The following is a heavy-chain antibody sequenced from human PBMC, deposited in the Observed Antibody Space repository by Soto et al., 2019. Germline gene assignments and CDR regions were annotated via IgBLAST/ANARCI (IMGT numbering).Heavy chain of an antibody. J-gene: IGHJ6*02. Sequence: GGSLRLSCAASGFTFSSYAMSWVRQAPGKGLEWVSAISGSGGSTYYADSVKGRFTISRDNSKNTLYLQMNSLRAEDTAVYYCAKRRGYCSGGSCYSLVFGMDVWGQGTTVTVSS. CDR1: GFTFSSYA. CDR2: ISGSGGST. D-gene: IGHD2-15*01. V-gene: IGHV3-23*01. CDR3: AKRRGYCSGGSCYSLVFGMDV.